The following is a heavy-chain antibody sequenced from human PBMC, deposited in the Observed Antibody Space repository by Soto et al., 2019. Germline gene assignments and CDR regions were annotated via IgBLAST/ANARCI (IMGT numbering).Heavy chain of an antibody. D-gene: IGHD2-2*01. CDR3: ARSQYLPHDVFGV. CDR2: VYYSGNT. J-gene: IGHJ3*01. V-gene: IGHV4-59*08. Sequence: QVQLQESGPGLVKPSETLSLTCTVSGGSISNYYWNWIRQPPGKALEWIGYVYYSGNTNYNPSHKSRVTMSVDTSKNQFSLKLSSVTAADTDVYYCARSQYLPHDVFGVWGRGTLVTVSS. CDR1: GGSISNYY.